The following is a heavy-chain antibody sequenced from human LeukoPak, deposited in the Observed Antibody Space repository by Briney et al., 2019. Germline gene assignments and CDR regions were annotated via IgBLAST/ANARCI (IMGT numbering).Heavy chain of an antibody. Sequence: GGSLRVSCAASGLTFKNYVMSWVRQAPGRGLEWVSAVGGSGDTTYYADSVKGRFTISRDNLKNTLYLQMNDLRAEDTAVYYCAKDHTWEPTPQYFNYWGQGTLVTVSS. CDR3: AKDHTWEPTPQYFNY. CDR1: GLTFKNYV. CDR2: VGGSGDTT. D-gene: IGHD1-14*01. V-gene: IGHV3-23*01. J-gene: IGHJ4*02.